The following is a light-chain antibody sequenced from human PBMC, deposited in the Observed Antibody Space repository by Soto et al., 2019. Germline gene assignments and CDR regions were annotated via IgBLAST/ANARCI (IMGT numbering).Light chain of an antibody. J-gene: IGLJ2*01. CDR3: CSYAGTYTEV. CDR2: DVS. CDR1: SSDVGGYNY. V-gene: IGLV2-11*01. Sequence: QSVLTQPRSVSGSPGRSVTISCTGTSSDVGGYNYVSWYQQYAGKTPKLLIYDVSKRPSGVPDRFSGSKSGNTASLSISGLQAEDEADYYCCSYAGTYTEVFGGGTKLTVL.